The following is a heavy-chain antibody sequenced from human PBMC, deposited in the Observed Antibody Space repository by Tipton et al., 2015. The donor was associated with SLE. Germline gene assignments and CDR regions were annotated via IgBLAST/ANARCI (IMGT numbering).Heavy chain of an antibody. V-gene: IGHV4-39*07. Sequence: TLSLTCTVSGGSISGSSYYWGWIRQPPGKGLEWIGSIYYSGSTYYNPSLKSRVTISVDTSKNQFSLKLSSVTAADTAVYYCARVGCGGDCRWPGNWFDPWGQGTLVTVSS. D-gene: IGHD2-21*01. CDR2: IYYSGST. J-gene: IGHJ5*02. CDR1: GGSISGSSYY. CDR3: ARVGCGGDCRWPGNWFDP.